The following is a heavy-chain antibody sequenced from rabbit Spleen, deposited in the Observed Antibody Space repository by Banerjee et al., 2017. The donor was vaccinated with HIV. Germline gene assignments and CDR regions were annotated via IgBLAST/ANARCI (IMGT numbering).Heavy chain of an antibody. CDR2: IATGSGSA. J-gene: IGHJ3*01. V-gene: IGHV1S45*01. Sequence: QEQLEESGGDLVKPEGSLTLTCTASGFSFSTTYWICWVRQAPGKGLEWIGCIATGSGSAYYASWAEGRFTFTKASSTTVTLQVTSLTAADTATYFCARRDDSIAYALWGQGTLVTVS. CDR1: GFSFSTTYW. D-gene: IGHD6-1*01. CDR3: ARRDDSIAYAL.